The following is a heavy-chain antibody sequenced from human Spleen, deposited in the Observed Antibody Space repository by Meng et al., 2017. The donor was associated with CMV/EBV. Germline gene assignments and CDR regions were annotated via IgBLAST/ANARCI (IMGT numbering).Heavy chain of an antibody. Sequence: SLKISCTTPGFSLDDYAINWVRQAPGKGLEWVSGISLSSGSVGYADSVKGRFSISRDKAKNRMYLQMHSLRVDDTAVYYCARDGRFVHNEGMDVWGQGTTVTVSS. CDR3: ARDGRFVHNEGMDV. CDR2: ISLSSGSV. J-gene: IGHJ6*02. CDR1: GFSLDDYA. D-gene: IGHD3-10*01. V-gene: IGHV3-9*01.